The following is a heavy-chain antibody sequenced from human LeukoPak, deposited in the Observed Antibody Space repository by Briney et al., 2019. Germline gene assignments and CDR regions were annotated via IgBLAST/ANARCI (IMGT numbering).Heavy chain of an antibody. V-gene: IGHV1-24*01. CDR2: FDPEDGEA. D-gene: IGHD6-13*01. J-gene: IGHJ4*02. CDR3: ARGYSAAAGPRGGDY. CDR1: GYTLTKLS. Sequence: ASVKVSCKVSGYTLTKLSMHWVRQVPGKGLEWLGGFDPEDGEAIYAQRFQGRLTMTEDTSSDTAYMELRSLRSDDTAVYYCARGYSAAAGPRGGDYWGQGTLVTVSS.